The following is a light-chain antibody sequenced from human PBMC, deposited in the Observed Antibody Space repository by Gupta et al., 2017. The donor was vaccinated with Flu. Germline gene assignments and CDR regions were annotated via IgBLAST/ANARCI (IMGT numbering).Light chain of an antibody. CDR1: QSISSSD. V-gene: IGKV3-20*01. CDR3: QQYGRAPRS. J-gene: IGKJ5*01. CDR2: DAS. Sequence: EIALTQSPVTLSLSPGQTPTLSCRASQSISSSDLAWYQQKPGQAPRLLIFDASSRATGVPDRFSGSGSATEFTLTISRLEPEDFAVYYCQQYGRAPRSFGQGTQLDIE.